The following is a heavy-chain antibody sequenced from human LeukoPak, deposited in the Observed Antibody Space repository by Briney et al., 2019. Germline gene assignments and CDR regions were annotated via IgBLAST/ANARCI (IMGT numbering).Heavy chain of an antibody. CDR1: GFTFSTYS. Sequence: GGSLRLSCAASGFTFSTYSMNWVRQAPGKGLEWVSSISSSSSYIYYADSVKGRFTISRDNAKNSLYLQTNSLRAEDTAVYYCASDPRALRLQSYYYYYMDVWGKGTTVTVSS. V-gene: IGHV3-21*01. J-gene: IGHJ6*03. CDR2: ISSSSSYI. CDR3: ASDPRALRLQSYYYYYMDV. D-gene: IGHD5-12*01.